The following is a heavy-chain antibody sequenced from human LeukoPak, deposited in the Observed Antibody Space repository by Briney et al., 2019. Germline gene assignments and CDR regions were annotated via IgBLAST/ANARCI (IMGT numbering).Heavy chain of an antibody. Sequence: GESLKISCKGSGYSFTSYWIGWVRQMPGKGLERMGIIYPGDSDTRYSPSFQGQVTISADKSISTAYLQWSSLKASDTAMYYCARCRDYGDYRAGFDYWGQGTLVTVSS. V-gene: IGHV5-51*01. CDR3: ARCRDYGDYRAGFDY. CDR2: IYPGDSDT. CDR1: GYSFTSYW. J-gene: IGHJ4*02. D-gene: IGHD4-17*01.